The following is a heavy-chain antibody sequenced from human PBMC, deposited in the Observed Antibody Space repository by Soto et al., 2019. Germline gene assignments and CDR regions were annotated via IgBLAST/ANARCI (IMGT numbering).Heavy chain of an antibody. J-gene: IGHJ5*02. CDR3: ARERGGYSYGNWFDP. Sequence: QVQLVQSGAEVKKPGASVKVSCKASGYTFTSYCMHWVRQAPGQGLEWMGIINPSGGSTSYAQKFKGRVTMTRDTSTSTVYRELSSLRSEDTAVYYCARERGGYSYGNWFDPWGQGTLVTVSS. CDR2: INPSGGST. D-gene: IGHD5-18*01. CDR1: GYTFTSYC. V-gene: IGHV1-46*01.